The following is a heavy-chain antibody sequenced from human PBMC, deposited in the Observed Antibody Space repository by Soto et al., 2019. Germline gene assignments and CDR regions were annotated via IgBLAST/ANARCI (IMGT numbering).Heavy chain of an antibody. CDR2: IYWDDDK. CDR3: PHSPRTRTKDSFAY. D-gene: IGHD3-3*01. V-gene: IGHV2-5*02. J-gene: IGHJ4*02. Sequence: QITLEESGPTRVKPTQSLALTCTFSGFSLSTSGVGVGWVRQPPGKALEWLALIYWDDDKRYSPSLQSRLTITKDSAQNPVVLIMINMHPVDTATYSCPHSPRTRTKDSFAYWCQGPLVTVSS. CDR1: GFSLSTSGVG.